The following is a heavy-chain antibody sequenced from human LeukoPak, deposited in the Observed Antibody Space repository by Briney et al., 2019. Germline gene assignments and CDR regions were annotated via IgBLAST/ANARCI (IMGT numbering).Heavy chain of an antibody. D-gene: IGHD6-13*01. Sequence: GGSLRLSCAASGFTFSDYYMSWIRQAPGKGLEWVSYISSSSSYTNYADSVKGRFIISRDNAKNSLYLQMNSLRAEDTAVYYCARVGSSSGDAFDIWGQGTMVTVSS. CDR3: ARVGSSSGDAFDI. CDR2: ISSSSSYT. J-gene: IGHJ3*02. CDR1: GFTFSDYY. V-gene: IGHV3-11*05.